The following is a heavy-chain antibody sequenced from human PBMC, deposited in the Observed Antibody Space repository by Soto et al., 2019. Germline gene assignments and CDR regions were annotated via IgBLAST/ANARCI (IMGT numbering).Heavy chain of an antibody. J-gene: IGHJ4*02. CDR1: GFTVSSNY. CDR2: IYSGGST. D-gene: IGHD3-3*01. V-gene: IGHV3-53*02. CDR3: ARAYYDFWSGYPSYFDY. Sequence: EVQLVETGGGLIQPGGSLRLSCAASGFTVSSNYMSWVRQAPGKGLEWVSVIYSGGSTYYADSVKGRFTISRDNSKNTLYLQMNSLRAEDTAVYYCARAYYDFWSGYPSYFDYWGQGTPVTVSS.